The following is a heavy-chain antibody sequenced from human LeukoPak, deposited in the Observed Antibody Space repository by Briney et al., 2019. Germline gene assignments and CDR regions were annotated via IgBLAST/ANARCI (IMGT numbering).Heavy chain of an antibody. CDR2: ISVDGRDT. V-gene: IGHV3-30*04. CDR1: GLTLSNSA. CDR3: ARDISGSANYYFDY. D-gene: IGHD3-10*01. J-gene: IGHJ4*02. Sequence: PGGSLRLSCAASGLTLSNSAMHWVRQAPDKGVEEVAVISVDGRDTHYADSVKGRFTISRDNSKNTVYLQMNSLRAEDTALYYCARDISGSANYYFDYWGQGTLVTVSS.